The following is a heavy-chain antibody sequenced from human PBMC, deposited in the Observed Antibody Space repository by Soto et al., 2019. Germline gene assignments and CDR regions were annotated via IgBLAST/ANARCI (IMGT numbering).Heavy chain of an antibody. CDR3: TRAGILTTPYYFDY. J-gene: IGHJ4*02. CDR2: ISGSGDTT. V-gene: IGHV3-23*01. D-gene: IGHD2-21*01. Sequence: PGGSLRLSCVISRLTFSNYALNWVRQAPGKGLEWVSSISGSGDTTYYADSVKGRFTISRDNSKNTLYLQMNSLRVEDTAMYYCTRAGILTTPYYFDYWGQGTLVTVSS. CDR1: RLTFSNYA.